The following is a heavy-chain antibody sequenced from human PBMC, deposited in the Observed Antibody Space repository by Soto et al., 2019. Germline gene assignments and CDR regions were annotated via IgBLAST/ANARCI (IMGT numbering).Heavy chain of an antibody. Sequence: ASVKVSCKASGGTFSSYAISWVRQAPGQGLEWMGGIIPIFGTANYAQKFQGRVTITADESTSTAYMELSSRRSEDTAVYYCASSILSDYYDSSGYYRQGYYYGMDVWGQGTTVTVSS. CDR3: ASSILSDYYDSSGYYRQGYYYGMDV. D-gene: IGHD3-22*01. CDR1: GGTFSSYA. J-gene: IGHJ6*02. CDR2: IIPIFGTA. V-gene: IGHV1-69*13.